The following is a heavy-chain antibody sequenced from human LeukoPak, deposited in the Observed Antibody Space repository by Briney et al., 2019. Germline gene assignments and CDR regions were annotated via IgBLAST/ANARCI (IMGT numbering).Heavy chain of an antibody. J-gene: IGHJ3*02. CDR1: GGTFSSYA. V-gene: IGHV1-69*13. Sequence: GASVKVSFKASGGTFSSYAISWVRQAPGQGLEWMGGIIPIFGTANYAQKFQGRVTITADESTSTAYMELSSLRSEDTAVYYCARDGTVTRAFDIWGQGTMVTVSS. CDR3: ARDGTVTRAFDI. CDR2: IIPIFGTA. D-gene: IGHD4-11*01.